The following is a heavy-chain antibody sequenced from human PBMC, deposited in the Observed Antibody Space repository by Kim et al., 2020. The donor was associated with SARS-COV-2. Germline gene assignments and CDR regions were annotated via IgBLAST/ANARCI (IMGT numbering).Heavy chain of an antibody. Sequence: GESLKISCKGSGYSFTSYWISWVRQMPGKGLEWMGRIDPSDSYTNYSPSFQGHVTISADKSISTAYLQWSSLKASDTAMYYCARPQDLMGYSYEVVYWGQGTLVTVSS. V-gene: IGHV5-10-1*01. CDR2: IDPSDSYT. CDR1: GYSFTSYW. J-gene: IGHJ4*02. CDR3: ARPQDLMGYSYEVVY. D-gene: IGHD5-18*01.